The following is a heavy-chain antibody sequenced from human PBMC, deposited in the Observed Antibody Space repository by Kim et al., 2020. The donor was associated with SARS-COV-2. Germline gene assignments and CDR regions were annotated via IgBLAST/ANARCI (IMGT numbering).Heavy chain of an antibody. J-gene: IGHJ4*02. Sequence: GGSLRLSCAASGFSFTTFAMGWVRQTPGKGLEWVSSISGSSSSIYYADSVKGRFAISRDNSRKTVSLQLNSLRVEDTALYYCAKMKGLQVPQYCFDQWGQGTLVTVSS. V-gene: IGHV3-23*01. CDR2: ISGSSSSI. CDR3: AKMKGLQVPQYCFDQ. CDR1: GFSFTTFA. D-gene: IGHD2-2*01.